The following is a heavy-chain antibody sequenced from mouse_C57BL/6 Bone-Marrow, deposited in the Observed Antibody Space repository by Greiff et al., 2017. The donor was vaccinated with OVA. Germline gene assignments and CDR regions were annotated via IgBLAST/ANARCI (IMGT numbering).Heavy chain of an antibody. V-gene: IGHV1-81*01. Sequence: VQGVESGAELARPGASVKLSCKASGYTFTSYGISWVKQRTGQGLEWIGEIYPRSGNTYYNEKFKGKATLTADKSSSTAYMELRSLTSEDSAVYFCARSYGYYAMDYWGQGTSVTVSS. CDR3: ARSYGYYAMDY. CDR1: GYTFTSYG. D-gene: IGHD1-1*02. CDR2: IYPRSGNT. J-gene: IGHJ4*01.